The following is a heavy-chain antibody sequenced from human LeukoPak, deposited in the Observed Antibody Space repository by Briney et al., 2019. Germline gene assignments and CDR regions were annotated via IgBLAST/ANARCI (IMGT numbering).Heavy chain of an antibody. J-gene: IGHJ4*02. CDR1: GYTFTHYG. V-gene: IGHV1-18*01. CDR3: ARLSGSYYIFDY. Sequence: ASVKVSCKASGYTFTHYGISWMRQAPGQGLEWMRWITTYNGYTNYAQKCQGRVTMTTDTSTSTAYMELRSLRSDDAAVYYCARLSGSYYIFDYWGQGTLVTVSS. D-gene: IGHD1-26*01. CDR2: ITTYNGYT.